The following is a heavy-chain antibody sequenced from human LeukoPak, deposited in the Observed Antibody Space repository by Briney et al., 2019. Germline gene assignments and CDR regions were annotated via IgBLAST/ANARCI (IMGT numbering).Heavy chain of an antibody. D-gene: IGHD1-26*01. V-gene: IGHV3-23*01. CDR1: GFTFSRYG. J-gene: IGHJ4*02. CDR3: AKAGSIRFDY. CDR2: ISGSGGST. Sequence: PGGSLRLSCAASGFTFSRYGMSWVRQAPGKGLEWVSVISGSGGSTYYADSVKGRFTISRDNSKKTLYLQMNSLRADDTAVYYCAKAGSIRFDYWGRGTLVTVSS.